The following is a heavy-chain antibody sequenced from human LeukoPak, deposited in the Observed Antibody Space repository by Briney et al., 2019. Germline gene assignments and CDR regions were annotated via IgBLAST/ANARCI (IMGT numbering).Heavy chain of an antibody. Sequence: ASAKVSCKVSGYTLTELSMHWVRQAPGKGLEWMGGFDSEDGKKMYAQKFQGRVTMTEDTNTDTDYMELSSLRSEDTAVYYCAREDGYSSSSGNFDCWGQGTLVTVSS. V-gene: IGHV1-24*01. J-gene: IGHJ4*02. CDR2: FDSEDGKK. CDR3: AREDGYSSSSGNFDC. D-gene: IGHD6-6*01. CDR1: GYTLTELS.